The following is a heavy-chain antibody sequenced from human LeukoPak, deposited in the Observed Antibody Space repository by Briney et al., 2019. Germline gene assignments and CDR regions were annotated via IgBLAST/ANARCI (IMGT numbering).Heavy chain of an antibody. V-gene: IGHV1-69*13. CDR2: ITPIFGTA. Sequence: SVKVSCKASGGTFSSYAISWVRQAPGQGLEWMGGITPIFGTANYAQKFQGRVTITADESTSTAYMELSSLRSEDTAVYYCARGDLGGDWEYYYYGMDVWGQGTTVTVSS. CDR3: ARGDLGGDWEYYYYGMDV. J-gene: IGHJ6*02. D-gene: IGHD2-21*02. CDR1: GGTFSSYA.